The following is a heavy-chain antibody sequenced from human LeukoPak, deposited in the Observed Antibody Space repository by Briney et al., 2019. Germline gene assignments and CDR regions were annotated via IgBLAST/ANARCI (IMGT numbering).Heavy chain of an antibody. Sequence: KPGGSLRLSCGASGFNFNSYSMNWVRRAPGKGLEWVASILGSGSEMFYADSVKGRFTISRDNAANSLYLQMNSLRVEDTAVYYCAKIQSDIVGAVFFSFDVWGQGTMVSVSS. CDR2: ILGSGSEM. D-gene: IGHD1-26*01. V-gene: IGHV3-21*06. J-gene: IGHJ3*01. CDR1: GFNFNSYS. CDR3: AKIQSDIVGAVFFSFDV.